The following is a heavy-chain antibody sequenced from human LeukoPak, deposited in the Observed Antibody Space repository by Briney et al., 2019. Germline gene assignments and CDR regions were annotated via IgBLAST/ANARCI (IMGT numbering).Heavy chain of an antibody. V-gene: IGHV3-23*01. J-gene: IGHJ4*02. CDR1: GFTFSSYA. D-gene: IGHD4-17*01. CDR2: ISGSGGST. CDR3: ARASYGDYVGFDY. Sequence: GGSLRLSCAASGFTFSSYAMSWVRQAPGKGLEWVSAISGSGGSTYYADSVKGRFTISRDNSKNTLYLQMNSLRAEDTAVYYCARASYGDYVGFDYWGQGTLVTVSS.